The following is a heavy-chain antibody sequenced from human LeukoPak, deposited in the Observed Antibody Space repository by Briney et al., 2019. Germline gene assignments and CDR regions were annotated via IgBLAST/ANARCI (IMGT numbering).Heavy chain of an antibody. CDR1: GFTFSSYW. CDR2: IKQDGSEQ. D-gene: IGHD1-26*01. V-gene: IGHV3-7*01. Sequence: GGSLRLSCAASGFTFSSYWMTWVRQAPGKGLEWVANIKQDGSEQSYVDSVKGRFTISRDNAKNSLYLQMSSLRAEDTAVYYCARRYSGTYRIDYWGPGILVTVSS. CDR3: ARRYSGTYRIDY. J-gene: IGHJ4*02.